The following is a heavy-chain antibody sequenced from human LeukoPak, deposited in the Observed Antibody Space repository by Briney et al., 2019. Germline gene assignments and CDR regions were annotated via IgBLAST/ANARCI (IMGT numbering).Heavy chain of an antibody. V-gene: IGHV3-30-3*01. CDR2: LSFDGTDK. CDR1: GFTSSRYP. CDR3: AKDLSGAADYYFEY. J-gene: IGHJ4*02. D-gene: IGHD6-19*01. Sequence: GRSLRLSCAASGFTSSRYPMHWVRQAPGKGLEWVAVLSFDGTDKHYADSVKGRFTISRDNSKNTLYLQMNSLRGDDTAVYYCAKDLSGAADYYFEYWGQGTLVTVSS.